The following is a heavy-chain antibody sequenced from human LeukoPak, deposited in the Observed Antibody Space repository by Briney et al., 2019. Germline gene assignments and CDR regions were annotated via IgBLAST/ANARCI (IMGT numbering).Heavy chain of an antibody. CDR1: RDSVSSNSAA. CDR2: TYYRSKSYN. V-gene: IGHV6-1*01. Sequence: SQTLSLTCAISRDSVSSNSAAWNWIRQSPSRGLEWLGRTYYRSKSYNGYAVSVKSRVTIKPDTSKNQFSLQLNSVAPEDTAVYCCARVFSSAYDTSFDYCGQGSLVTVFS. J-gene: IGHJ4*02. CDR3: ARVFSSAYDTSFDY. D-gene: IGHD5-12*01.